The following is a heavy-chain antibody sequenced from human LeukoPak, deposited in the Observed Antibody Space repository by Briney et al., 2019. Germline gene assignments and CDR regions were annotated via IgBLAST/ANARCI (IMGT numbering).Heavy chain of an antibody. Sequence: GASVKVSCKASGYTFTSYDINWVRQAAGQGLEWMGWMNPHSANAGYAQKFQGRVTMTRDTSISTAYMELSSLRSDDTAVYCCARIPHRVPHNWFDPWGQGTLVTVSP. CDR1: GYTFTSYD. J-gene: IGHJ5*02. CDR2: MNPHSANA. CDR3: ARIPHRVPHNWFDP. V-gene: IGHV1-8*01. D-gene: IGHD2-2*01.